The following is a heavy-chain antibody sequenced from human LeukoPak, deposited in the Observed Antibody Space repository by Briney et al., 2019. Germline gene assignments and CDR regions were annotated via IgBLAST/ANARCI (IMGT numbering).Heavy chain of an antibody. Sequence: GGSLRLSCAASGFTFSSYWMSWVRQAPGKGLEWVANIKQDGSEKYYVDSVKARFTISRDNAKNSLYLQMNSLRAEDTAVYYCARGDYGGNSGGYFDYWGQGTLVTVSS. J-gene: IGHJ4*02. CDR3: ARGDYGGNSGGYFDY. D-gene: IGHD4-23*01. V-gene: IGHV3-7*03. CDR2: IKQDGSEK. CDR1: GFTFSSYW.